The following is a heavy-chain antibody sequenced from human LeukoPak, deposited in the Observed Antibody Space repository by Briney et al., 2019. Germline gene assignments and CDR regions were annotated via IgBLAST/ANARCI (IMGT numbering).Heavy chain of an antibody. Sequence: SETLSLTCAVYGGSFSGYYWSWIRQPPGKGLEWIGEINHSGSTNYNPSLKSRVTISVDKSKNQFSLKLSSVTAADTAVYYCARLPYYDFWSGYSDFDYWGQGTLVTVSS. CDR1: GGSFSGYY. CDR2: INHSGST. D-gene: IGHD3-3*01. V-gene: IGHV4-34*01. CDR3: ARLPYYDFWSGYSDFDY. J-gene: IGHJ4*02.